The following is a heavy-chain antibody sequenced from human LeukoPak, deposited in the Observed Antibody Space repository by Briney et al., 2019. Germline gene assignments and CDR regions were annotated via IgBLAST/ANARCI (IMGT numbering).Heavy chain of an antibody. CDR1: GYSISSGYY. CDR2: IYHSGST. CDR3: ARHLRETTTGFDP. D-gene: IGHD1-1*01. Sequence: SETLSLTCAVSGYSISSGYYWGWIRQPPGKGLEWIGSIYHSGSTYYNPSLKSRVTISTDTSKNQFSLKLNSVTAADTAVHYCARHLRETTTGFDPWGQGTLVTVSS. V-gene: IGHV4-38-2*01. J-gene: IGHJ5*02.